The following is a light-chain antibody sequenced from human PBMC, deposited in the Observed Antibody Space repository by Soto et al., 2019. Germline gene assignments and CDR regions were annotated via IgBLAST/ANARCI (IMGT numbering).Light chain of an antibody. V-gene: IGKV3-20*01. J-gene: IGKJ1*01. Sequence: EMVLTQSPGTLSLSPGERATLSCRASQSGSSSYLAWYQQKPGQAPRPLIYGSSSRAIGIPVRFSGSGSGTDFTLTISRLEPEDFAVYYCQQCGSSPLTFGQGTKVEIK. CDR3: QQCGSSPLT. CDR2: GSS. CDR1: QSGSSSY.